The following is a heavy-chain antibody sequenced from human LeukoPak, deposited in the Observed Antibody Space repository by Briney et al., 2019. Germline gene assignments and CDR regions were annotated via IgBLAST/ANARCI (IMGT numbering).Heavy chain of an antibody. Sequence: GGSLRLSCAASGFTFSSYWMSWVRQAPGKGLEWVANIKQDGSEKYYVDSVKGRFTISRDNAKNSLYLQMNSLRAEDTAVYYCARARTGMTPVAFDIWAKGQWSPSLQ. CDR3: ARARTGMTPVAFDI. CDR1: GFTFSSYW. D-gene: IGHD1-14*01. CDR2: IKQDGSEK. J-gene: IGHJ3*02. V-gene: IGHV3-7*01.